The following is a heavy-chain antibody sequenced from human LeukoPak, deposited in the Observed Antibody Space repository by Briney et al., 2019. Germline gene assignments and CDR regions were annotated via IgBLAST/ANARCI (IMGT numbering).Heavy chain of an antibody. V-gene: IGHV3-49*04. Sequence: PGRSLRLSCTTSGFTFADYAMSWVRRAPGKGLEWVGFIRSKTYGGTTEYAASVKGRFTISRDDSKSIAYLQVNSLKSEDTAVYYCTRDRGYSYSWYFDSWGQGTLVTVSS. CDR1: GFTFADYA. J-gene: IGHJ4*02. CDR3: TRDRGYSYSWYFDS. CDR2: IRSKTYGGTT. D-gene: IGHD5-18*01.